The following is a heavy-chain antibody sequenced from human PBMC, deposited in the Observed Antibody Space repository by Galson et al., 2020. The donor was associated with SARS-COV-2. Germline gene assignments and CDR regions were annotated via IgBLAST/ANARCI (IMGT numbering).Heavy chain of an antibody. CDR2: ISSSSSYI. CDR3: ARDRGITGTTSGDY. V-gene: IGHV3-21*01. CDR1: GFTFSSYS. D-gene: IGHD1-7*01. Sequence: EGSLRLSCAASGFTFSSYSMNCVRQAPGKVLEWVSSISSSSSYIYYADSVKGRFTISRDNAKNSLYLQMNSLRAEDTAVYYCARDRGITGTTSGDYWGQGTLVTVSS. J-gene: IGHJ4*02.